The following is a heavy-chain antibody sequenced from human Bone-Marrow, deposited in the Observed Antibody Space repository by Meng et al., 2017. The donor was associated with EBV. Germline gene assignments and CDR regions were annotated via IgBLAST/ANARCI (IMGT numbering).Heavy chain of an antibody. CDR1: GYTFTSYA. J-gene: IGHJ4*02. Sequence: QVHLVQSGPEVKKPGASGKFSCKASGYTFTSYAMHWVRQAPGQRLEWMGWINAGNGNTKYSQKFQGRVTITRDTSASTAYMELSSLRSEDTAVYYCARGRDFCTGGVCDTWGDFDYWGQGTLVTASS. D-gene: IGHD2-8*02. CDR3: ARGRDFCTGGVCDTWGDFDY. V-gene: IGHV1-3*01. CDR2: INAGNGNT.